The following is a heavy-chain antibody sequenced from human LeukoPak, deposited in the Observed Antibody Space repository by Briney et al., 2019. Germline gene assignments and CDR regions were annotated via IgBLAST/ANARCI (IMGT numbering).Heavy chain of an antibody. CDR2: ISYSGST. CDR3: ATNGVTSPYYFDY. J-gene: IGHJ4*02. V-gene: IGHV4-59*01. Sequence: SETLSLTCTVSGGSISSYYWSWIRQPPGRGLEWIGYISYSGSTNYSPSLKSRVTISVDTSKNQFSLKLNSVTAADTAVYYCATNGVTSPYYFDYWGQGTLVTVSS. CDR1: GGSISSYY. D-gene: IGHD4-17*01.